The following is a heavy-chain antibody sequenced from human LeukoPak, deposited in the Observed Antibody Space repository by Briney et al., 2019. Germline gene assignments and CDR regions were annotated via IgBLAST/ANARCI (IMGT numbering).Heavy chain of an antibody. CDR2: ISGSGGST. J-gene: IGHJ4*02. Sequence: GGSLRLSCAASGFTFSSYAMSWVRQAPGKGLEWVSAISGSGGSTYYADSVKGRFTISRDNSKHTLYLQMNSLRAEDTAVYYCAKDWGIIVVVSLDYWGQGTLVTVSS. D-gene: IGHD2-2*01. CDR3: AKDWGIIVVVSLDY. V-gene: IGHV3-23*01. CDR1: GFTFSSYA.